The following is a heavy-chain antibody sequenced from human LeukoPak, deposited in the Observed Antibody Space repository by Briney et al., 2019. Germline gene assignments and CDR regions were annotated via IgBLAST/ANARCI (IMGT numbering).Heavy chain of an antibody. D-gene: IGHD3-9*01. Sequence: PGGSLRLSCAASGFTFDDYAMHWVRQAPGKGLEWVSGISWNSGSIGYADSVKGRFTISRDNAKNSLYLQMNSLRAEDTALYYCAKDILSVDYDILTGPDGAFDIWGQGTMVTVSS. J-gene: IGHJ3*02. CDR1: GFTFDDYA. CDR3: AKDILSVDYDILTGPDGAFDI. CDR2: ISWNSGSI. V-gene: IGHV3-9*01.